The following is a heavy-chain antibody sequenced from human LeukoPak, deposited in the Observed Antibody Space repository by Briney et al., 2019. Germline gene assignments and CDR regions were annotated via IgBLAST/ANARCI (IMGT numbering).Heavy chain of an antibody. CDR3: ARVYSSSWSRFDP. Sequence: PGGSLRLSCAASGLTFSSYAMHWVRQAPGKGLKWVAVISYDGSNKYYADSVKGRFTISRDNSKNTLYLQMNSLRAEDTAVYYCARVYSSSWSRFDPWGQGTLVTVSS. D-gene: IGHD6-13*01. CDR2: ISYDGSNK. V-gene: IGHV3-30*04. J-gene: IGHJ5*02. CDR1: GLTFSSYA.